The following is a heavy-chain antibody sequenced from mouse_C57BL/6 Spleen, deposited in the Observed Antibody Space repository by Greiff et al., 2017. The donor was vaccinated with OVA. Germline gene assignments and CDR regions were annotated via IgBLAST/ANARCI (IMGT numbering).Heavy chain of an antibody. J-gene: IGHJ3*01. Sequence: EVQLKESGPGLVKPSQSLSLTCSVTGYSITSGYYWNWIRQFPGNKLEWMGYISYDGSNNYNPSLKNRISITRDTSKNQFFLKLNSVTTEDTATYYCARGGFTTVVATRGAWFAYWGQGTLVTVSA. D-gene: IGHD1-1*01. CDR3: ARGGFTTVVATRGAWFAY. V-gene: IGHV3-6*01. CDR1: GYSITSGYY. CDR2: ISYDGSN.